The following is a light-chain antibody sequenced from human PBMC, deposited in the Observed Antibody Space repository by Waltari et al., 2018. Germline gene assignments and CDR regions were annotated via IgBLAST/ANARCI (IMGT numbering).Light chain of an antibody. CDR3: QSSDSSLRAV. CDR1: SSNIGAGYD. J-gene: IGLJ2*01. CDR2: GTT. V-gene: IGLV1-40*01. Sequence: QSVLTQPPSVSGAPGQRISISCTGNSSNIGAGYDVHWYQQLPGAAPKLLIYGTTNRPSGVPDRCSGSKSASSASLAITGLRPEDEADYYCQSSDSSLRAVFGGGTKVTVL.